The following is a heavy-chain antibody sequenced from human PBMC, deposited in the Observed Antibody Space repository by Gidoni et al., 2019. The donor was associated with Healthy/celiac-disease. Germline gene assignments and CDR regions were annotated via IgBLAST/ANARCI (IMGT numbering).Heavy chain of an antibody. Sequence: QVQLVESGGGVVQPGRSLRLSCAASGFTFSSYAMHWVRQAPGKGLEWVAVISYDGSNKYYADSVKGRFTISRDNSKNTLYLQMNSLRAEDTAVYYCARVDSSSSLPSFDYWGQGTLVTVSS. D-gene: IGHD6-6*01. CDR3: ARVDSSSSLPSFDY. J-gene: IGHJ4*02. CDR2: ISYDGSNK. V-gene: IGHV3-30-3*01. CDR1: GFTFSSYA.